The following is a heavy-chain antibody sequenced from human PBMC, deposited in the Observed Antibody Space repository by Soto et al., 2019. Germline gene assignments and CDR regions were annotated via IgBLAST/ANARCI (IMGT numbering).Heavy chain of an antibody. D-gene: IGHD3-16*02. CDR2: IWYDGSNK. Sequence: QVQLVESGGGVVQPGRSLRLSCAASGFTFSSYGMHWVRQAPGKGLEWVAVIWYDGSNKYYADSVKGRFTISRDNSKNTLYLHMNSLRAEDTAVYYCAREVYRYYGMDVGGKGTTVTVSS. CDR3: AREVYRYYGMDV. J-gene: IGHJ6*04. CDR1: GFTFSSYG. V-gene: IGHV3-33*01.